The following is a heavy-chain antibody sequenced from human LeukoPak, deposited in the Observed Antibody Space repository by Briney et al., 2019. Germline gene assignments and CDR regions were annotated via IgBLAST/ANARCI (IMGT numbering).Heavy chain of an antibody. Sequence: GRSLRLSCAASGFTFSSYGMHWVRQAPGKGLEWVSIISYDGGNKYYADSVKGRFTISRDNSKNTLYLQMNSLRAEDTAVYYCAKDRNYDILLDYWGQGTLVTVSS. J-gene: IGHJ4*02. CDR3: AKDRNYDILLDY. CDR2: ISYDGGNK. V-gene: IGHV3-30*18. D-gene: IGHD3-9*01. CDR1: GFTFSSYG.